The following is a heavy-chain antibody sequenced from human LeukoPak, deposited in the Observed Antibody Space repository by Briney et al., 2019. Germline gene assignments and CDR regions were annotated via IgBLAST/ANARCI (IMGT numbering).Heavy chain of an antibody. Sequence: ASVKVSCKASGGTFSSYAISWVRQAPGQGLEWMGGIIPIFGTANYAQKFQGRVTITRDTSASTAHMELSSLRSEDTAVYYCARDFSLTSSGCHDYWGQGTLVTVSS. V-gene: IGHV1-69*05. CDR3: ARDFSLTSSGCHDY. D-gene: IGHD6-19*01. CDR2: IIPIFGTA. CDR1: GGTFSSYA. J-gene: IGHJ4*02.